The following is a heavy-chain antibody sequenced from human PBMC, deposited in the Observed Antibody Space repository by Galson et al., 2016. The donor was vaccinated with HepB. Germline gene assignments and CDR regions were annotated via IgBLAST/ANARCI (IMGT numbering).Heavy chain of an antibody. CDR2: IKQDGSDK. V-gene: IGHV3-7*03. J-gene: IGHJ4*02. Sequence: SLRLSCAGSGFTFSSYWMSWVRQAPGKGLEWVANIKQDGSDKFYVDSVKGRFAISRDNAKNSLYLQMNSLRVEDTAVYYCTRDRVGSGGGLGFDYWGQGMLVTVSS. D-gene: IGHD6-19*01. CDR1: GFTFSSYW. CDR3: TRDRVGSGGGLGFDY.